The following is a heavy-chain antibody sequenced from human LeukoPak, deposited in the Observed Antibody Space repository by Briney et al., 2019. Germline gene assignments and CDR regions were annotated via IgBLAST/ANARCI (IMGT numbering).Heavy chain of an antibody. Sequence: GGSLRLSCAASGFTFSDYYMSWIRQAPGKGLEWVSYISSSGSTKYYADSVKGRFTISRDNAKNSLYLQMNSLRAEDTAVYHCAKDMGSTGAYYYGMDVWGQGTTVTVSS. CDR2: ISSSGSTK. V-gene: IGHV3-11*01. CDR1: GFTFSDYY. D-gene: IGHD2-2*01. CDR3: AKDMGSTGAYYYGMDV. J-gene: IGHJ6*02.